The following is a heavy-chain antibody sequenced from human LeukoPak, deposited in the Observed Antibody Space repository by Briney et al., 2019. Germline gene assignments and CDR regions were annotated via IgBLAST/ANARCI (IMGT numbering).Heavy chain of an antibody. J-gene: IGHJ6*02. V-gene: IGHV4-4*07. D-gene: IGHD4-17*01. Sequence: SETLSLTCNVSGGSFSPYYWSWVRQPAGKGLEWIERIYASGSVSSSGSTNYNPSLKSRVTMSVDTSKKQFSLRLNSVTAADTAVYYCAREKTVLHYYYGMDVWGQGTTVTVSS. CDR3: AREKTVLHYYYGMDV. CDR1: GGSFSPYY. CDR2: IYASGSVSSSGST.